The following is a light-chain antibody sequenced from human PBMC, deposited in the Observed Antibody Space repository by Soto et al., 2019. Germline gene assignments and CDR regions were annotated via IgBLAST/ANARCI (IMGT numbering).Light chain of an antibody. Sequence: EIVMTQSPATLSVAPGERVTLSCRASQGVSRKLAWYQHKSGQAPRLLISGASTGATGIPARFSGSGPGTEFTLTISSLQSEDCAIYYCQQYYTWPITFGGGTKVDIK. CDR1: QGVSRK. V-gene: IGKV3-15*01. J-gene: IGKJ4*01. CDR2: GAS. CDR3: QQYYTWPIT.